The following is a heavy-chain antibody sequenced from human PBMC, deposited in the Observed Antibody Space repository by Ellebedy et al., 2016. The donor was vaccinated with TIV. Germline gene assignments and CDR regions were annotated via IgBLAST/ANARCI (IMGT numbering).Heavy chain of an antibody. CDR1: GFTFSSYG. CDR2: IWYDGSNK. Sequence: GESLKISCAASGFTFSSYGMHWVRQAPGNGLEWVAVIWYDGSNKYYADSVKGRFTISRDNSKNTLYLQMNSLRAEDTAVYYCARAKSITMIVLPDYWGQGTLVTVSS. CDR3: ARAKSITMIVLPDY. V-gene: IGHV3-33*01. D-gene: IGHD3-22*01. J-gene: IGHJ4*02.